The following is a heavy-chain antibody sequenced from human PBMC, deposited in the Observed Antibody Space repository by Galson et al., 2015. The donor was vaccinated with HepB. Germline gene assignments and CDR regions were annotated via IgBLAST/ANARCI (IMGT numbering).Heavy chain of an antibody. J-gene: IGHJ4*02. V-gene: IGHV3-7*01. CDR3: ARKGIAVAGTGDPFDY. D-gene: IGHD6-19*01. CDR1: GFTFSSYW. Sequence: SLRLSCAASGFTFSSYWMSWVRQAPGKGLEWVANIKQDGSEKYYVDSVKGRFTISRDNAKNSLYLQMNSLRAEDTAVYYCARKGIAVAGTGDPFDYWGQGTLVTVSS. CDR2: IKQDGSEK.